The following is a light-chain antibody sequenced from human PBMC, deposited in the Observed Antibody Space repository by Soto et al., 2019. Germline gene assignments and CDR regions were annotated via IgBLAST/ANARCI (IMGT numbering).Light chain of an antibody. CDR1: QSIVRW. Sequence: DIQMTQSPSTLSASVGDRVTITCRASQSIVRWLAWYQQKPGKAPKLLIYDASNLESGVPLRFSGSGSGTEFSLTISSLQPDDFATYYCQQYDNYPRTFGQGTKVEI. CDR2: DAS. V-gene: IGKV1-5*01. CDR3: QQYDNYPRT. J-gene: IGKJ1*01.